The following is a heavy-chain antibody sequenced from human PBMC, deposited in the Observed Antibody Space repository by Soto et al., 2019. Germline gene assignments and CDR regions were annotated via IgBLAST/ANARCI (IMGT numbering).Heavy chain of an antibody. D-gene: IGHD6-19*01. CDR2: IYWDDDN. CDR3: AHGSGWLSDY. V-gene: IGHV2-5*02. J-gene: IGHJ4*02. Sequence: QITLKESGPTLVKPTQTLTLTCSFSGFSLTPTAVGVNWIRQPPGKALEWLALIYWDDDNHFSPSLKSRLSVTKDTSKNQVVLTMTNMDPVDTATYYCAHGSGWLSDYWGQGILVTVSS. CDR1: GFSLTPTAVG.